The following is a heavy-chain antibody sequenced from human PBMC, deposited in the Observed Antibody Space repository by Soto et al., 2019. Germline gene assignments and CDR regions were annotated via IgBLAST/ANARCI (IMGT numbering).Heavy chain of an antibody. CDR2: ISGSGGST. CDR3: AKFNAAATTVHPFDP. D-gene: IGHD2-15*01. V-gene: IGHV3-23*01. J-gene: IGHJ5*02. CDR1: GFTFSSYA. Sequence: EVQLLESGGGLVQPGGSLRLSCAASGFTFSSYAMSWVRQAPGKGLEGVSAISGSGGSTYYADSVKGRFTISRDNSKNTLYLKMNSLRAEDTAGYYCAKFNAAATTVHPFDPWGQGTLVPVSS.